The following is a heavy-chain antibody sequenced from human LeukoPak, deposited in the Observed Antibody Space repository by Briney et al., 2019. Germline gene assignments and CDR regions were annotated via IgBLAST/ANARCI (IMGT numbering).Heavy chain of an antibody. V-gene: IGHV4-38-2*01. CDR3: ATQILLCHYY. CDR1: DYSISSGYY. J-gene: IGHJ4*02. D-gene: IGHD3-10*02. CDR2: TFYSGST. Sequence: PSETLSLTCAVSDYSISSGYYWEWIRQPPGKGLEWIGSTFYSGSTYYNPSLKSRVTISVDTSKNQFSLKLSSVTAADTAVYYCATQILLCHYYWGQGTLVTVSS.